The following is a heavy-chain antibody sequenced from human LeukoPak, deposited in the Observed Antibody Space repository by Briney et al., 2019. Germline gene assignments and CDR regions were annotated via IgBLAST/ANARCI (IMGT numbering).Heavy chain of an antibody. CDR2: ISAYNGNT. V-gene: IGHV1-18*01. CDR1: GYTLTRYG. Sequence: ASVKVSCKASGYTLTRYGISWVRQAPGQGLEWMGWISAYNGNTNYAQKLQGRVTMTTDTSTSTAYMELRSLRSDDTAVYYCAREGTVVTPLTWFDPWGQGTLVTVSS. D-gene: IGHD4-23*01. J-gene: IGHJ5*02. CDR3: AREGTVVTPLTWFDP.